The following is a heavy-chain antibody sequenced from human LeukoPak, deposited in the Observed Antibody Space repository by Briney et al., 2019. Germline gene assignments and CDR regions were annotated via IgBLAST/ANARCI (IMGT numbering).Heavy chain of an antibody. D-gene: IGHD6-19*01. CDR3: ARDSSSGWSTNYYYYGMDV. J-gene: IGHJ6*02. Sequence: GGSLRLSCAASGFTFSSYWMSWVRQAPGKGLEWVAVISYDGSNKYYADSVKGRFTISRDNSKNTLYLQMNSLRAEDTAVYYCARDSSSGWSTNYYYYGMDVWGQGTTVTVSS. CDR1: GFTFSSYW. V-gene: IGHV3-30-3*01. CDR2: ISYDGSNK.